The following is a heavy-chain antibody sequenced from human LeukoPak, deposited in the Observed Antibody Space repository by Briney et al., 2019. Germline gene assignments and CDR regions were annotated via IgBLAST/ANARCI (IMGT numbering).Heavy chain of an antibody. V-gene: IGHV1-18*01. J-gene: IGHJ4*02. Sequence: ASVKVSCKASGYTFTSYGISWVRQAPGQGLEWMGWISAYNGNTNYAQKLQGRVTMTTDTSTSTAYMELRSLRSDDTAVYYCARSDIVATIGSYFDYWGQGTLVTVSS. CDR1: GYTFTSYG. CDR2: ISAYNGNT. D-gene: IGHD5-12*01. CDR3: ARSDIVATIGSYFDY.